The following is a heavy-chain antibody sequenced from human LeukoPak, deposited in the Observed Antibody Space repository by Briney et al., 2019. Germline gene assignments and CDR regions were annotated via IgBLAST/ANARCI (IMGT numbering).Heavy chain of an antibody. Sequence: GGSLRLSCAASGFTFSSYAKHWVRQAPGKGLEYVSAISSNGGSTCYANSVKGRFTISRDNSKNTLYLQMGSLRAEDMAVYYCARPGSTRFGDRYAFDIWGQGTMVTVSS. CDR1: GFTFSSYA. CDR2: ISSNGGST. D-gene: IGHD3-10*01. J-gene: IGHJ3*02. V-gene: IGHV3-64*01. CDR3: ARPGSTRFGDRYAFDI.